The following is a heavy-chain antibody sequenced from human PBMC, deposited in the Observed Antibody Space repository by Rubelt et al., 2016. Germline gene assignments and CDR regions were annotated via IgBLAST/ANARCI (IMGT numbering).Heavy chain of an antibody. J-gene: IGHJ4*02. CDR2: IYTGGGT. V-gene: IGHV3-66*01. CDR1: GFTVSSNY. D-gene: IGHD6-13*01. CDR3: VRGRASGGAADDY. Sequence: EVQLVESGGGLVQPGGSLRLSCAASGFTVSSNYMNWVRQAPGKGLEWVSVIYTGGGTYYADSVKGRFTISRDNSKNTLYLQMNNLRVEDTAMCYYVRGRASGGAADDYWGQGALVSVSS.